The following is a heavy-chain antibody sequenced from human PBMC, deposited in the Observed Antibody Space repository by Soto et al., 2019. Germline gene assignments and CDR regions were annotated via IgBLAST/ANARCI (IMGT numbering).Heavy chain of an antibody. Sequence: ASVKVSCKASGYTFTSYGISWVRQAPGQGLEWMGWISTYNGNTNYAQKLQGRVTMTTDTSTSTAYMELRSLRSDDTAVYYCAGGYYDILTGYYYYGMDVWGQGTTVTVSS. CDR1: GYTFTSYG. V-gene: IGHV1-18*01. CDR2: ISTYNGNT. D-gene: IGHD3-9*01. CDR3: AGGYYDILTGYYYYGMDV. J-gene: IGHJ6*02.